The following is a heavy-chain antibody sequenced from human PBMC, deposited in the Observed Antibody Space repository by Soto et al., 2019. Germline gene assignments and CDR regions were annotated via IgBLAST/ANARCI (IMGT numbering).Heavy chain of an antibody. CDR2: IWYDGSEK. CDR3: ARDGQRQAPYALDV. CDR1: GFTFNHNA. D-gene: IGHD6-25*01. J-gene: IGHJ6*02. V-gene: IGHV3-33*01. Sequence: QVQLVESGGGVVQPGRSLRLSCAASGFTFNHNAMHWVRQAAGKGLEWVAQIWYDGSEKYYTDSVKGRFTISRDNFKNAVFPRMDSVRVEDTAVYDCARDGQRQAPYALDVWGQGTTVIVSS.